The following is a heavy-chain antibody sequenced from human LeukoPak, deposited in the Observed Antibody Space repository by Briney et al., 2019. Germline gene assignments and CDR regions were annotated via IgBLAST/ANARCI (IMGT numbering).Heavy chain of an antibody. Sequence: GGSLRLSCAASGFTFSAYWMHWVRQAPGKGLVWVSRLNSDGSTTNYADSVKGRFTISRDNAENTLYLQMSSLRAEDTALYYCARGGREGSGGYTYSLWGQGSLVTVSS. J-gene: IGHJ4*02. D-gene: IGHD3-22*01. CDR3: ARGGREGSGGYTYSL. V-gene: IGHV3-74*01. CDR2: LNSDGSTT. CDR1: GFTFSAYW.